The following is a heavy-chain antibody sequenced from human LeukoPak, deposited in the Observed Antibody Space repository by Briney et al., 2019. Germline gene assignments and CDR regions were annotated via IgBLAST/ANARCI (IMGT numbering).Heavy chain of an antibody. V-gene: IGHV3-66*01. CDR2: IYSGGST. CDR3: ARDRHYYGSGSYGFDY. CDR1: GFTVSSNY. D-gene: IGHD3-10*01. Sequence: GGSLRLSCAASGFTVSSNYMSWVRQAPGTGLEWVSVIYSGGSTYYADPVKGRFTISRDNSKNTLYLQMNSLRAEDTAVYYCARDRHYYGSGSYGFDYWGQGTLVTVSS. J-gene: IGHJ4*02.